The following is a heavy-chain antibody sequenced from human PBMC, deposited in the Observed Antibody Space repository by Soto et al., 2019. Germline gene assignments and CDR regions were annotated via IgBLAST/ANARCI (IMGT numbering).Heavy chain of an antibody. V-gene: IGHV3-30-3*01. D-gene: IGHD6-6*01. CDR2: ISYDGSNK. CDR3: ARGTPRPSIAALPYGMDV. CDR1: GFTFSSYA. Sequence: GSLRLSCAASGFTFSSYAMHWVRQAPGKGLEWVAVISYDGSNKYYADSVKGRFTISRDNSKNTLYLQMNSLRAEDTAVYYCARGTPRPSIAALPYGMDVWGQGTTVTVSS. J-gene: IGHJ6*02.